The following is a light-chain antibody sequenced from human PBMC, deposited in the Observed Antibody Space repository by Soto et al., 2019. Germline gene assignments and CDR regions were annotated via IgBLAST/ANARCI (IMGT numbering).Light chain of an antibody. V-gene: IGKV3-11*01. J-gene: IGKJ5*01. CDR2: DAS. Sequence: EXVLTQSPATXSLSPGERATLSCRASQSVSSYLAWYQQKPGQAPRLLIYDASNRATGIPARFSGSGSGTDFTLTISSLEPEDFAVYYCQQRSNWPPITFGQGTRLEI. CDR3: QQRSNWPPIT. CDR1: QSVSSY.